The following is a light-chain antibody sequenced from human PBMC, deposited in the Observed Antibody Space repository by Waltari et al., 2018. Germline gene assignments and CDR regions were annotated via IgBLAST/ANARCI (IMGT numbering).Light chain of an antibody. V-gene: IGLV2-14*03. CDR1: SSDSGGYEY. J-gene: IGLJ2*01. CDR3: SSFTSSTTGI. CDR2: DVN. Sequence: SALTQPDSVSGSPGQSITISCSGISSDSGGYEYVSWYQQHPGKAPKVIIYDVNNRRSGVSSRFSGSKSGSSASLTISGLQAEDEADYYCSSFTSSTTGIFGGGTKVTVL.